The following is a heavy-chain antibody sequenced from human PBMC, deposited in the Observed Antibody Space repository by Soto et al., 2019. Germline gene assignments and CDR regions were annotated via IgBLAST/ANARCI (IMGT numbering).Heavy chain of an antibody. CDR1: GFTFSSYA. CDR2: ISYDGSNK. CDR3: ARGSLYYDFWSGYFILDY. V-gene: IGHV3-30-3*01. J-gene: IGHJ4*02. Sequence: QVQLVESGGGVVQPGRSLRLSYAASGFTFSSYAMHWVRQAPGKGLEWVAVISYDGSNKYYADSVKGRFTISRDNSKNTLYLQMNSLRAEDTAVYYCARGSLYYDFWSGYFILDYWGQGTLVTVSS. D-gene: IGHD3-3*01.